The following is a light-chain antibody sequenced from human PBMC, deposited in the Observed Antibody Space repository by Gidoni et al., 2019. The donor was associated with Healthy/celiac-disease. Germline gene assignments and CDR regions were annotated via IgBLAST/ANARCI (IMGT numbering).Light chain of an antibody. V-gene: IGKV2-28*01. Sequence: DIVMTQSPLPLPVTPGEPASISCRSSQSLLHSNGYNYLDWYLQKPGQSPQLLIYLGSNRSSGVPDRFSGSGSGTDFTLKISRVEAEDVGVYYCMQALQTPLLTFXGXTKVEIK. CDR3: MQALQTPLLT. CDR1: QSLLHSNGYNY. J-gene: IGKJ4*01. CDR2: LGS.